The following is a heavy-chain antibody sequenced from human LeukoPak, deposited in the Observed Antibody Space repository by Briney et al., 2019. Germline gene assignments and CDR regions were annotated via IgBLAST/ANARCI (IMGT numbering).Heavy chain of an antibody. CDR3: ARTTVTSGPYWYFDL. CDR2: IDTAGDT. J-gene: IGHJ2*01. D-gene: IGHD4-17*01. CDR1: GFTFSNYD. Sequence: GGSLRLSCAASGFTFSNYDMHWVRQATGKGLEWVSAIDTAGDTYYPGSVKGRFTISREHAKNSLYLQMNSLRAGDTAVYYCARTTVTSGPYWYFDLWGRGTLVTVSS. V-gene: IGHV3-13*01.